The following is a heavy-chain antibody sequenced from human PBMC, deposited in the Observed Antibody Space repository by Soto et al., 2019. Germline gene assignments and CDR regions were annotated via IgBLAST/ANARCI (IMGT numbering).Heavy chain of an antibody. V-gene: IGHV3-53*01. D-gene: IGHD6-6*01. CDR3: GRDLPSISGRPGGWVDP. J-gene: IGHJ5*02. CDR2: LYDVDGS. CDR1: GLTVSGKKY. Sequence: DVQLVESGGGLMQPGESLRLSCAASGLTVSGKKYVAWVRQAPGKGLEWVSALYDVDGSFYADSVKGRFTTSSDSSKTTVYLQMNSLRAEDTAVYFCGRDLPSISGRPGGWVDPWGQGTLVTVSS.